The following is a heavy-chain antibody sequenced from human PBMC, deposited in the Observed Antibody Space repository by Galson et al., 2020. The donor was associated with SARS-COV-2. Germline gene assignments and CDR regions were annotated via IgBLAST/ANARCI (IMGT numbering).Heavy chain of an antibody. D-gene: IGHD3-3*01. Sequence: VSGGSISSYYWSWIRQPPGKGLEWIGYIYYSGSTNYNPSLKSRVTISVDTSKNQFSLKLSSVTAADTAVYYCAGQYYDFWSGYYTGIGAFDIWGQGTMVTVSS. CDR1: GGSISSYY. CDR3: AGQYYDFWSGYYTGIGAFDI. V-gene: IGHV4-59*08. J-gene: IGHJ3*02. CDR2: IYYSGST.